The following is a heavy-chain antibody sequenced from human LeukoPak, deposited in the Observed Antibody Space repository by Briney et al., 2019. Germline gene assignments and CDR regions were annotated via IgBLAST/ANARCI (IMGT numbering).Heavy chain of an antibody. V-gene: IGHV1-2*02. CDR2: INPTSGGT. CDR3: ARHVGYSNWFDP. D-gene: IGHD2-15*01. CDR1: GYTFTGYY. J-gene: IGHJ5*02. Sequence: ASVKVSCKASGYTFTGYYIHWVRQAPGQGLEWMGWINPTSGGTNYALKFQGRVTMTRDTSISTAYMELSRLRSDDTAVYYCARHVGYSNWFDPWGQGTLVAVSS.